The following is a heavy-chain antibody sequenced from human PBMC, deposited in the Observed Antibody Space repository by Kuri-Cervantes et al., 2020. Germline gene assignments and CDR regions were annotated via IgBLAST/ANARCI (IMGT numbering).Heavy chain of an antibody. D-gene: IGHD3-22*01. Sequence: GESLKISCAASGFAFSSHSMHWVRQAPGKGLEWVAFTSYDGTGKYYADSVKGRFTISRDNSKNTLYLQMNSLRAEDTAVYYCARDPSSGYRDWYFDLWGRGTLVTVSS. CDR2: TSYDGTGK. J-gene: IGHJ2*01. CDR3: ARDPSSGYRDWYFDL. CDR1: GFAFSSHS. V-gene: IGHV3-30*14.